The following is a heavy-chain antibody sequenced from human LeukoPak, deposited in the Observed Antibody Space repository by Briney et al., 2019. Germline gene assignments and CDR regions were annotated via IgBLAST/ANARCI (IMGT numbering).Heavy chain of an antibody. CDR3: AKLLRYFDWLFYD. CDR1: GFTFSSYA. D-gene: IGHD3-9*01. V-gene: IGHV3-23*01. Sequence: PGGSLRLSCAASGFTFSSYAMSWVRQAPGKGLEWIPAISGSGGSTYYADSVKGRFTISRDNSKNTLYLQMNSLRAEDTAVYYCAKLLRYFDWLFYDWGQGTLVTVSS. J-gene: IGHJ4*02. CDR2: ISGSGGST.